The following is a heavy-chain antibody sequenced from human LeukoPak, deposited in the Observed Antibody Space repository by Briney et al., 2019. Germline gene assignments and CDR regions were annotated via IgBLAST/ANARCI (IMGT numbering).Heavy chain of an antibody. Sequence: GGSLRLSCAASGFSFSNYGMTWVRQAPGKGLEWVSYIRSSGETYYTDSVEGRFTISRDNAKNSLYLQMSSLTAEDTAIYYCARDHANRADYWGQGTLVTVSS. V-gene: IGHV3-69-1*01. CDR3: ARDHANRADY. CDR2: IRSSGET. D-gene: IGHD2-2*01. CDR1: GFSFSNYG. J-gene: IGHJ4*02.